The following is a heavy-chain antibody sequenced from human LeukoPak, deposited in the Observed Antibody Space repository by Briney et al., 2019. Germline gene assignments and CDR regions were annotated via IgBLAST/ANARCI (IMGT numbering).Heavy chain of an antibody. CDR3: ASRTLSIWADAFDI. CDR1: GCTFSSYN. D-gene: IGHD3-16*01. CDR2: INSSSSTI. J-gene: IGHJ3*02. Sequence: GGSLRLSCAASGCTFSSYNLNWIRQAPGKGLEWVSYINSSSSTIYYAAPVKGRITFSRNTTKNLLYLQMNSTAADDTAVFYSASRTLSIWADAFDIWGQGTMVTVSS. V-gene: IGHV3-48*01.